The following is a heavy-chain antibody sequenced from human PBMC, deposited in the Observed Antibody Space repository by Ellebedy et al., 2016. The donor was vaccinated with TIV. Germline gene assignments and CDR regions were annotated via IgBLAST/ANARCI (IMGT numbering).Heavy chain of an antibody. CDR3: ARDKEVGATRLDY. D-gene: IGHD1-26*01. V-gene: IGHV3-7*04. CDR1: GFTFSNYW. Sequence: GESLKISCAASGFTFSNYWMSWVRQTPEKGLEWVANIKQDGSEKYYVDSVKGRFTISRDNTKNSLYLQMNSLRAEDTAVYYCARDKEVGATRLDYWGQGTLVTVSS. CDR2: IKQDGSEK. J-gene: IGHJ4*02.